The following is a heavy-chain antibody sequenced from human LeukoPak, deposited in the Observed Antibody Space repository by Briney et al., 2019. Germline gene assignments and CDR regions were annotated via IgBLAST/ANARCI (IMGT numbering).Heavy chain of an antibody. V-gene: IGHV3-66*01. CDR3: ARFPPYGSGSISTLDFDY. Sequence: GGSLRLSCAASGFTVSSNYMSWVRQAPGKGLGWVSVIYSGGSTYYADSVKGRFTISRDNSKNTLYLQMNSLRAEDTAVYYCARFPPYGSGSISTLDFDYWGQGTLVTVSS. D-gene: IGHD3-10*01. CDR1: GFTVSSNY. CDR2: IYSGGST. J-gene: IGHJ4*02.